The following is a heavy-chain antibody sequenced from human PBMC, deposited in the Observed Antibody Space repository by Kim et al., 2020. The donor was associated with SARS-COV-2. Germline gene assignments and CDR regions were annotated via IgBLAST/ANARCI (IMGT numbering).Heavy chain of an antibody. CDR1: GGSFSGYY. V-gene: IGHV4-34*01. CDR3: ARVAYYSGSGSYSSFDH. D-gene: IGHD3-10*01. J-gene: IGHJ4*02. Sequence: SETLSLTCAVYGGSFSGYYWSWIRQPPGKGLEWIGEITHSGGSSYNPSLKSRLTISLDTSKNQFSLQLRSVTAADTAMYYCARVAYYSGSGSYSSFDHWGQGILVRVSS. CDR2: ITHSGGS.